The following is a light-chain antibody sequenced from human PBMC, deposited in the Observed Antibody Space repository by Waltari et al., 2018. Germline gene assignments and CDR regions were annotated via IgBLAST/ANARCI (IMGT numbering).Light chain of an antibody. CDR3: QQYGSSFYT. V-gene: IGKV3-20*01. CDR2: GAS. Sequence: EIVLTQSPGTLSLSPGERAILPCRASQSIRSSSLAWYQQKPGQAPRLVISGASSRATGIPDRFSGSGSGTDFTLTISRLEPEDFAVYYCQQYGSSFYTFGQGTKLEIK. J-gene: IGKJ2*01. CDR1: QSIRSSS.